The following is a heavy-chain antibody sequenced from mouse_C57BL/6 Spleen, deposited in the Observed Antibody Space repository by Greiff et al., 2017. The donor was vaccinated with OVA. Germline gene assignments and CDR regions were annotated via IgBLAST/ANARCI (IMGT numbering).Heavy chain of an antibody. CDR1: GYTFTSYW. J-gene: IGHJ2*01. D-gene: IGHD4-1*02. Sequence: QVQLKESGAELVRPGSSVKLSCKASGYTFTSYWMHWVKQRPIQGLEWIGNIDPSDSETHYNQKFKDKATLTVDKSSSTAYMQLSSLTSEDSAVYYCARSSNCLDYWGQGTTLTVSS. CDR3: ARSSNCLDY. V-gene: IGHV1-52*01. CDR2: IDPSDSET.